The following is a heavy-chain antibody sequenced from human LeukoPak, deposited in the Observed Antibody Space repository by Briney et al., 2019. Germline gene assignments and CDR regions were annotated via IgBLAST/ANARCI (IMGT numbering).Heavy chain of an antibody. CDR2: IWYDGSNK. V-gene: IGHV3-33*01. Sequence: GRSLRLSCAAFGFTFSTYGMHWVRQAPDKGLEWVAVIWYDGSNKDYADSVKGRFTISRDNSKNTLYLQMNSQRAEDTAVYYCASGAFTGGWYADCWGQGTLVTVSS. CDR3: ASGAFTGGWYADC. CDR1: GFTFSTYG. J-gene: IGHJ4*02. D-gene: IGHD6-19*01.